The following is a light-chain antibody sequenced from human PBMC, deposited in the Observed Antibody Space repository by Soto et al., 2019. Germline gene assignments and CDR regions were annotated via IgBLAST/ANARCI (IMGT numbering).Light chain of an antibody. J-gene: IGKJ4*01. V-gene: IGKV3-20*01. CDR1: ESVSSGY. CDR3: QQYGGSFPT. Sequence: EIVLAQSPGTLSLSPGERATLSCRASESVSSGYLAWYQQKPGQAPRILIYGASTRATGIPGRFSGSGSGADFTLTISRLEPEDFAVYYCQQYGGSFPTFGGGTKVEIK. CDR2: GAS.